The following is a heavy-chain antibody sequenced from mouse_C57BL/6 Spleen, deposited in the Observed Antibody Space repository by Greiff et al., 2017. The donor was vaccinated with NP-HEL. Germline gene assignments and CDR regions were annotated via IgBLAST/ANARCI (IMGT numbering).Heavy chain of an antibody. CDR2: INPNYGTT. Sequence: VHVKQSGPELVKPGASVKISCKASGYSFTDYNMNWVKQSNGKSLEWIGVINPNYGTTSYNQKFKGKATLTVDQSSSTAYMQLNSLTSEDSAVYYCARLGDGYDYYFDYWGQGTTLTVSS. CDR3: ARLGDGYDYYFDY. D-gene: IGHD2-2*01. CDR1: GYSFTDYN. J-gene: IGHJ2*01. V-gene: IGHV1-39*01.